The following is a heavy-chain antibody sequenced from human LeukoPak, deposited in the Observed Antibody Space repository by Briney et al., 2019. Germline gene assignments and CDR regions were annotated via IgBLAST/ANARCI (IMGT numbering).Heavy chain of an antibody. CDR1: GFTFSGYS. J-gene: IGHJ6*04. CDR3: ARGAFGAYSPMDV. CDR2: ISSSSSSI. D-gene: IGHD4-17*01. V-gene: IGHV3-21*01. Sequence: GGSLRLSCAASGFTFSGYSMNWVRLAPGKRLELVSCISSSSSSIYYADSVKGRVTISRDNAKNSLYLQMNSLRAEDTAVYYCARGAFGAYSPMDVWGKGTTVTVSS.